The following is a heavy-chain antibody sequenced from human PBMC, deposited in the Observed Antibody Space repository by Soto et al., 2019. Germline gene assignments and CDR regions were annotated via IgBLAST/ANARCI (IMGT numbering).Heavy chain of an antibody. CDR3: EVTTGY. V-gene: IGHV1-8*01. J-gene: IGHJ4*02. CDR2: VSPENSNA. Sequence: QVQVVQSRAEVKKPGASVKVSCKTSGYTFTDYDINWVRQAPGQGLEYMGWVSPENSNAGYAQQFRGRVSMTTNTIIRTAYLELTDLRYEDTAVYSCEVTTGYWGQGTMVTVSS. CDR1: GYTFTDYD. D-gene: IGHD1-1*01.